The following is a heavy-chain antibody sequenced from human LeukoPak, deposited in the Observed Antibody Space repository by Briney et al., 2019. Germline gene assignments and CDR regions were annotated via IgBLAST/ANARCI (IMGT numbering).Heavy chain of an antibody. V-gene: IGHV3-21*01. J-gene: IGHJ4*02. Sequence: GGAVRLSCAASGFSFSSYSMNWVRQAPGRGLEWVSSISSSSSYIYYADSVKGRFTITRDNAKNSLYLQMNSLRAEDTAVYYCARAGKGGSGSYYAYYFDYWGQGTLVTVSS. CDR1: GFSFSSYS. CDR3: ARAGKGGSGSYYAYYFDY. CDR2: ISSSSSYI. D-gene: IGHD3-10*01.